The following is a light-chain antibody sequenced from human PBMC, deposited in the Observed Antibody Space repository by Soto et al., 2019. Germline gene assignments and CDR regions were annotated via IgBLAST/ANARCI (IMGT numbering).Light chain of an antibody. CDR3: QQANSFPLT. Sequence: DLQMTQSPSSVSASVGDRVTITCRASRDISMWLAWYQQKPGKAPKLLFYAASRLQSGVPSRFSGSGSGTYFTLTISSLQPEDFATYYCQQANSFPLTFGGGTKVDVK. V-gene: IGKV1-12*01. J-gene: IGKJ4*01. CDR1: RDISMW. CDR2: AAS.